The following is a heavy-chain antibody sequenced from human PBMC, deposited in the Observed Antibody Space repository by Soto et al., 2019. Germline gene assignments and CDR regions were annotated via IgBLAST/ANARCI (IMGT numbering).Heavy chain of an antibody. V-gene: IGHV3-74*01. J-gene: IGHJ4*02. CDR2: IYNDGSST. CDR1: GFTFSSYW. Sequence: EVQLVESGGGLVQPGGSLRLSCAASGFTFSSYWMHWVRQAPGKGLVWVSRIYNDGSSTSYADSVKGRFTISRDNAKXXXXXXXXXXXXXXXXXXXXXXXXXXXXXXTNFDFWGQGTLVTVSS. CDR3: XXXXXXXXXXTNFDF.